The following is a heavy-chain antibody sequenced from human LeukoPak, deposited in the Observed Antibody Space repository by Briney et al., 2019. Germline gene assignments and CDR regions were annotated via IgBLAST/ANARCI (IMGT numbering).Heavy chain of an antibody. J-gene: IGHJ4*02. CDR1: GFTFSSYG. Sequence: GGSLRLSCAASGFTFSSYGMHWVRQAPGKGLEWVAVISYDGSNKYYADSVKGRFTISRDNSKNTLYLQMNSLRAEDTAVYYCAKDAIVVRGVRYFDYWGQGTLVTVSS. V-gene: IGHV3-30*18. D-gene: IGHD3-10*01. CDR2: ISYDGSNK. CDR3: AKDAIVVRGVRYFDY.